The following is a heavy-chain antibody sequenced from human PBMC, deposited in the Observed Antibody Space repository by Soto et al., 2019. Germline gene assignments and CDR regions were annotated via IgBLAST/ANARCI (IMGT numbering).Heavy chain of an antibody. CDR3: TSGIQLWLRRIHNGYSG. J-gene: IGHJ4*02. D-gene: IGHD5-18*01. CDR1: GGTFSTYA. V-gene: IGHV1-69*12. CDR2: IIPMFGTA. Sequence: QVQLVQSEAEVKKPESSVKVSCKAPGGTFSTYAISWVRQAPGQGLKWMGGIIPMFGTANYAQRFQDRVTITADESKNTVYMELTSLGSEDTAVYFCTSGIQLWLRRIHNGYSGWGQGTLVTVSS.